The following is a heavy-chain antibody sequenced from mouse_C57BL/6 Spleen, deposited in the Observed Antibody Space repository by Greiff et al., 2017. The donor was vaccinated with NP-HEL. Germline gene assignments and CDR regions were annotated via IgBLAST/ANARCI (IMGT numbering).Heavy chain of an antibody. J-gene: IGHJ3*01. D-gene: IGHD3-2*02. V-gene: IGHV2-2*01. CDR1: GFSLTSYG. Sequence: VKLVESGPGLVQPSQSLSITCTVSGFSLTSYGVHWVRQSPGQGLEWLGVIWSGGSTDYNAAFISRLSISKDNSKSQVFFKMNSLQADDTAIYYCARRAAQAAWFAYWGQGTLVTVSA. CDR3: ARRAAQAAWFAY. CDR2: IWSGGST.